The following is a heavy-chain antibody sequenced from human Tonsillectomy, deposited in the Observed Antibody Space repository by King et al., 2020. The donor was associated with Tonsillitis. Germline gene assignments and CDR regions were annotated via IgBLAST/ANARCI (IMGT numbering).Heavy chain of an antibody. CDR3: AREISTDVDTSMVDAFDI. D-gene: IGHD5-18*01. V-gene: IGHV4-59*01. Sequence: VQLQESGPGLLKPSETLSLTCTVSGGSISGDYWSWIRQRPGKGLEWISNIYDSGTTNYNPSLKSRVTISIDTSNNQFSLKLSSVTAADTAVYYCAREISTDVDTSMVDAFDIWGQGTMVTVS. CDR1: GGSISGDY. CDR2: IYDSGTT. J-gene: IGHJ3*02.